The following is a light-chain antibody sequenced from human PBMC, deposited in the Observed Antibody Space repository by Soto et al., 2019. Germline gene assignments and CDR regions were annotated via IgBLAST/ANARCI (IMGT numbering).Light chain of an antibody. J-gene: IGKJ4*01. Sequence: EIVLTQSPATLSLSPGERATLSCRASQSVDRNLAWYQQKPGQAPRLLIYDASNRAAGIPARFSGSGSGTDFTLTISSLEPEDFAVYYCKQRTTWPLAFGGGTKVDIK. CDR3: KQRTTWPLA. CDR2: DAS. V-gene: IGKV3-11*01. CDR1: QSVDRN.